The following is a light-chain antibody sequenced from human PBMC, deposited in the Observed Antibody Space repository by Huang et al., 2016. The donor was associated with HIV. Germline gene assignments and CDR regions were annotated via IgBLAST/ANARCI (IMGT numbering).Light chain of an antibody. V-gene: IGKV1-33*01. Sequence: DIQMTQSPSSLSAFAGDRVTIACRASHRIVSSNNWYQQKTGKAPKLLIYDVSNLETGVPSRFSAGGFGTHFTLTINNLQPEDIGTYYCQHYHDFLLAFGGGTRVEI. CDR2: DVS. CDR1: HRIVSS. J-gene: IGKJ4*01. CDR3: QHYHDFLLA.